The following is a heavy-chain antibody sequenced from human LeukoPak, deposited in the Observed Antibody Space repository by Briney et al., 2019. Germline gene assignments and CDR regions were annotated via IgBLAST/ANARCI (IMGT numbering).Heavy chain of an antibody. V-gene: IGHV3-23*05. Sequence: PGGSLRLSCVVSGCTFSSHAMSWVRQAPGKGLEWVSALYIGGNTYYADSVRGRFTISRDNSKNTLYLQMNSLRAEDTAIYYCMTAAGYNFGQYWGQGTLVTVSS. D-gene: IGHD5-18*01. CDR3: MTAAGYNFGQY. CDR2: LYIGGNT. J-gene: IGHJ4*02. CDR1: GCTFSSHA.